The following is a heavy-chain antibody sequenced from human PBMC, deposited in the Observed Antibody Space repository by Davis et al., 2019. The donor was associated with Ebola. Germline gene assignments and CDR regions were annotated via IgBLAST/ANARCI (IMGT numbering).Heavy chain of an antibody. CDR2: ISWNSGNI. Sequence: SLKISCAASGFTFSSYAMHWVRQVPGKGLEWVSGISWNSGNIGYADSVKGRFTISRDNAKNSLYLQMNSLRVEDTALYYCATMDSNGDYWGQGTLVTVSS. V-gene: IGHV3-9*01. J-gene: IGHJ4*02. D-gene: IGHD1-1*01. CDR1: GFTFSSYA. CDR3: ATMDSNGDY.